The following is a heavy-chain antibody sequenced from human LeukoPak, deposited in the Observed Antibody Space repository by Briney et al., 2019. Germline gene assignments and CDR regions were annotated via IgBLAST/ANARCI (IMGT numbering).Heavy chain of an antibody. CDR2: INPQGGDT. D-gene: IGHD3-10*01. Sequence: ASVKVSCKASGYTFTGYDINWVRQAPGQGLEWMGWINPQGGDTDYAQKFQGRVTMTRDTSITTAYMELTSLTYEDTAVYYSARDRRRGDQFDPWGEGALVSVSS. J-gene: IGHJ5*02. V-gene: IGHV1-8*01. CDR1: GYTFTGYD. CDR3: ARDRRRGDQFDP.